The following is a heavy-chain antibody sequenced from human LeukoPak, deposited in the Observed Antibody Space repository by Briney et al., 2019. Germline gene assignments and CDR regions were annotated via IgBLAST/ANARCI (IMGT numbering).Heavy chain of an antibody. CDR1: GYSFTNYY. CDR2: IYPGDSSN. V-gene: IGHV5-51*01. Sequence: GESLKIFCKGSGYSFTNYYIAWVRQMPGKGLGWMGIIYPGDSSNEYSPSFQGQVTISAGQSISTAYLQWGGLKASDTAMYYCTAGGWTSPIDYWGQGTLVTVSS. D-gene: IGHD3/OR15-3a*01. J-gene: IGHJ4*02. CDR3: TAGGWTSPIDY.